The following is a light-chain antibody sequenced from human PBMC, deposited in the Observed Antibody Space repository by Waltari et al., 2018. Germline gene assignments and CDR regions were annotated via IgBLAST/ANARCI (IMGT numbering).Light chain of an antibody. V-gene: IGLV2-14*01. CDR3: SSYTSSSTRV. J-gene: IGLJ3*02. Sequence: QSALTQPASVSGSPGQSIPISCTGTTRDVGGYNYVPWYQQHPGKAPKLMIDEVSNRPSGVSNRFSGSKSGNTASLTISGLQAEDEADYYCSSYTSSSTRVFGGGTKLTVL. CDR1: TRDVGGYNY. CDR2: EVS.